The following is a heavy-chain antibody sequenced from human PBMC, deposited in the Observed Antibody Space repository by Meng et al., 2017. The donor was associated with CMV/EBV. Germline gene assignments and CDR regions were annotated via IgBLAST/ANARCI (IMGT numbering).Heavy chain of an antibody. Sequence: GESLKIFCAASGFTFSSYCMHWVRQAPGKGLEGVAFIRYDGSNKYYADSVKGRFTISRDNSKNTLYLQMNSLRAEDTAVYYCAKDEYSSSSGYYYGMDVWGQGTTVTVSS. CDR2: IRYDGSNK. J-gene: IGHJ6*02. D-gene: IGHD6-6*01. V-gene: IGHV3-30*02. CDR3: AKDEYSSSSGYYYGMDV. CDR1: GFTFSSYC.